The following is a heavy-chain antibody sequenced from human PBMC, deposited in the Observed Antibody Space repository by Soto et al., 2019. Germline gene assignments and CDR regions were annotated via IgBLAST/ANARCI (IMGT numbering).Heavy chain of an antibody. Sequence: QLQLQESGPGLVKPSETLSLTCTVSGGSISSSSYYWGWIRQPPGKGLEWIVSIYYSGSTYYNPSLKSRVTISVDTSKNQFSLKLSSVTAADTAVYYCARQITCSGGSCYLPGAFDIWGQGTMVTVSS. V-gene: IGHV4-39*01. D-gene: IGHD2-15*01. CDR2: IYYSGST. CDR3: ARQITCSGGSCYLPGAFDI. J-gene: IGHJ3*02. CDR1: GGSISSSSYY.